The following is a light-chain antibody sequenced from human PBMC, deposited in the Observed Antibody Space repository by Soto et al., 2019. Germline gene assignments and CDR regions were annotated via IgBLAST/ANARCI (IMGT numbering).Light chain of an antibody. J-gene: IGLJ1*01. Sequence: QSALTQPPSASGSPGQSVTISCTGTSSDVGGYDFVSWYQQHPGKAPHLLIYEVSKRPSGVPDRFSGSKSGNTASLTVSGLQAADEADYYCSSYAGSNNLIFGTGTKLTVL. CDR3: SSYAGSNNLI. CDR2: EVS. CDR1: SSDVGGYDF. V-gene: IGLV2-8*01.